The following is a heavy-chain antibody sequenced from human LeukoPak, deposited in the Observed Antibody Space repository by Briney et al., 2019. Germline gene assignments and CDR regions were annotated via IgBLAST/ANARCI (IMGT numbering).Heavy chain of an antibody. D-gene: IGHD3-3*01. Sequence: PSETLSLTCTVSGGSISSYYWSWIRQPPGKRLEWIGYIYYSGSTNYNPSLKSRVTISVDTSKNRFSLKLSSVTAADTAEYYCARDYRGVWSGPITRGAFDIWGQGTMVTVSS. J-gene: IGHJ3*02. V-gene: IGHV4-59*01. CDR3: ARDYRGVWSGPITRGAFDI. CDR2: IYYSGST. CDR1: GGSISSYY.